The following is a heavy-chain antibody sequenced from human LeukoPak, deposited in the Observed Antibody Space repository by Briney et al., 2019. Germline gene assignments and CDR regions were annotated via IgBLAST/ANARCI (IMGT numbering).Heavy chain of an antibody. CDR3: ARLPRGLIRSY. D-gene: IGHD3-16*01. CDR2: IYHGGSTDSYTGRT. J-gene: IGHJ4*02. V-gene: IGHV4-39*01. Sequence: SETLSLTCTVSGGSISSSIYYWGWVRQPPGKGLEWIGTIYHGGSTDSYTGRTYYKSSLKSRVTISVDTSNNQFSLTMASVTAADTAVYYCARLPRGLIRSYWGQGTLVTVSS. CDR1: GGSISSSIYY.